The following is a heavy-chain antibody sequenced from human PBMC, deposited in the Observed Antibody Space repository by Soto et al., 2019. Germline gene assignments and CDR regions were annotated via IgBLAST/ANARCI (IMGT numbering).Heavy chain of an antibody. J-gene: IGHJ4*02. V-gene: IGHV4-31*03. CDR2: IYYSGST. D-gene: IGHD5-18*01. CDR1: GGYISSGGYY. Sequence: SETLSLTCTVSGGYISSGGYYWSWVRQHPGKGLEWIGYIYYSGSTYYNPSLKSRITISVDTSKNQFSLKLSSVTAADTAVYYCARETSPERGYSYGFDYWGQGTLVTVSS. CDR3: ARETSPERGYSYGFDY.